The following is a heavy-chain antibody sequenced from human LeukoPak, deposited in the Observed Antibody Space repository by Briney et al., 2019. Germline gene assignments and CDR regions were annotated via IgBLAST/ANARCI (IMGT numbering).Heavy chain of an antibody. D-gene: IGHD2-8*01. CDR1: GFTFSSYA. CDR3: AKDGCTNGVCSHYFDY. J-gene: IGHJ4*02. CDR2: ISGSGGST. Sequence: PGGSLRLSCAASGFTFSSYAMSWVRQAPGKGLEWVSAISGSGGSTYYADSVKGRFTISRDNSKNTLYLQMNSLRAEDTAVYYCAKDGCTNGVCSHYFDYWGQGTLVTVSS. V-gene: IGHV3-23*01.